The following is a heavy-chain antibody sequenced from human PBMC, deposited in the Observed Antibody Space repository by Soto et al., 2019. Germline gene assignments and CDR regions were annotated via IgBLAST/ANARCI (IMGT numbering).Heavy chain of an antibody. CDR2: ISAYNGNT. V-gene: IGHV1-18*01. CDR3: ARAPDTAIDIHYYYYGMDV. D-gene: IGHD5-18*01. CDR1: GYTFTSYG. J-gene: IGHJ6*02. Sequence: ASVKVSCKASGYTFTSYGISWVRQAPGQGLEWMGWISAYNGNTNYAQKLQGRVTMTTDTPTSTAYMELRSLRSDDTAVYYCARAPDTAIDIHYYYYGMDVWGQGTTVTVSS.